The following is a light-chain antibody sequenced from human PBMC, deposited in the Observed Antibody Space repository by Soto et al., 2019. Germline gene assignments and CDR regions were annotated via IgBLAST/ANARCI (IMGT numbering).Light chain of an antibody. J-gene: IGKJ2*01. CDR1: QSVSGN. V-gene: IGKV3-15*01. Sequence: EIVLTQSPANLSVSPGEGATLSCRASQSVSGNLAWYQQKPGQAPRLLIYGTSTRATGVPARFSGGGSGTDFTLTIRSLQSEVVAIFYCQQYNQWPLYTFGQGTKLEI. CDR3: QQYNQWPLYT. CDR2: GTS.